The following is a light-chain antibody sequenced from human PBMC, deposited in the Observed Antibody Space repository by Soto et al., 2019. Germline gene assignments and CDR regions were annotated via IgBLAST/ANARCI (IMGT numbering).Light chain of an antibody. CDR1: SSNIGSNT. CDR2: SNN. V-gene: IGLV1-44*01. CDR3: AAWDDSLNGPI. Sequence: QSVLTQPPSASGNPGQRVTISCSGRSSNIGSNTVNWYQQLPGTAPKLLIYSNNQRPSGVPDRFSGSKSGTSASLAISGLQSEDEADYYCAAWDDSLNGPIFGGGTQLTVL. J-gene: IGLJ2*01.